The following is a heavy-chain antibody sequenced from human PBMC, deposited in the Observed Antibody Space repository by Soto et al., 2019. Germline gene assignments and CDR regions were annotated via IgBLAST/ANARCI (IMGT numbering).Heavy chain of an antibody. CDR1: GYTFTGYY. V-gene: IGHV1-2*04. CDR3: ARDSIAAALIDP. Sequence: ASVKVSCKASGYTFTGYYMHWVRQAPGQGLEWMGWINPNSGGTNYAQKFQGWATMTRDTSISTAYMELSRLRSEDTAVYYCARDSIAAALIDPWGQGTLVTVSS. D-gene: IGHD6-13*01. CDR2: INPNSGGT. J-gene: IGHJ5*02.